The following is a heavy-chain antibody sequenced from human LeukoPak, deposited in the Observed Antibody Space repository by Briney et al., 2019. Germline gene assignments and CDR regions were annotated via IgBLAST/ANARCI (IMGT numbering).Heavy chain of an antibody. CDR1: GDTFSSYA. D-gene: IGHD3-3*01. J-gene: IGHJ6*03. CDR2: IIPFFGTQ. CDR3: ATGKRHVYGVVMDYFYYMEV. V-gene: IGHV1-69*05. Sequence: GASVKVSCKASGDTFSSYAISWVRQAPGQGLEWMGGIIPFFGTQKSAQKFQGRVTITTDESTSTAYMELNRLRSDDTAIYYCATGKRHVYGVVMDYFYYMEVWGRGTTVTVSS.